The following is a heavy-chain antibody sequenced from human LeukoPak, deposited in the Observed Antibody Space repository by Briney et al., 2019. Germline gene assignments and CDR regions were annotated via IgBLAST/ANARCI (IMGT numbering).Heavy chain of an antibody. CDR2: ISYDGSHK. Sequence: PGRSLRLSCGASGFTCSSYSMHWVRQAPGKGLEWVAVISYDGSHKYYADSVKGRFTISRDNSKNTVYLQMSTLRPEDTAIFYCASDPHRLADNGGDNLDYWGQGTLVTVSS. V-gene: IGHV3-30*19. CDR1: GFTCSSYS. D-gene: IGHD2-21*02. J-gene: IGHJ4*02. CDR3: ASDPHRLADNGGDNLDY.